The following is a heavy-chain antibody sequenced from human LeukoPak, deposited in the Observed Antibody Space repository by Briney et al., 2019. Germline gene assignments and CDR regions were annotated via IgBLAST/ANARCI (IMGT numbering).Heavy chain of an antibody. D-gene: IGHD6-19*01. J-gene: IGHJ4*02. CDR3: TRLGYSSGWLNY. CDR2: IRSKAYGGTT. CDR1: GFTFSSYP. V-gene: IGHV3-49*02. Sequence: GGSLRLSCAASGFTFSSYPMSWVRQAPGKGLEWVGFIRSKAYGGTTEYAASVKGRFTISRDDSKSIAYLQMNSLKTEDTAVYYCTRLGYSSGWLNYWGQGTLVTVSS.